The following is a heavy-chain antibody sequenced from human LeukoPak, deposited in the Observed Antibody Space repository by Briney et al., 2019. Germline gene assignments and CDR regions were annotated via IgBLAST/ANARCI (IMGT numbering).Heavy chain of an antibody. CDR2: IIPGGGST. D-gene: IGHD1-26*01. CDR3: ARARVGATRDFDY. J-gene: IGHJ4*02. CDR1: GYTFTNYY. Sequence: ASVKVSCKASGYTFTNYYMHWVRQAPGQGLEWMGIIIPGGGSTSYAQKFQGRVTMTRDASTSTVYMELSSLRSEDTAVYYCARARVGATRDFDYWGQGTLVTVAS. V-gene: IGHV1-46*01.